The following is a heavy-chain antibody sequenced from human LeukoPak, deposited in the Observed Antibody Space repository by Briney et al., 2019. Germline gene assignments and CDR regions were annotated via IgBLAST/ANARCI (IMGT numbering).Heavy chain of an antibody. V-gene: IGHV6-1*01. Sequence: SQTLSLTCAISGDSVSSNSAAWDWIRQSPSRGLEWLGRTYYRSKWYNDYAVSVKSRITINPDTSKNQFSLQLNSVTPEDTAVYYCAREMYYYDSSGYYVLDYWGQGTLVTVSS. J-gene: IGHJ4*02. CDR1: GDSVSSNSAA. CDR2: TYYRSKWYN. CDR3: AREMYYYDSSGYYVLDY. D-gene: IGHD3-22*01.